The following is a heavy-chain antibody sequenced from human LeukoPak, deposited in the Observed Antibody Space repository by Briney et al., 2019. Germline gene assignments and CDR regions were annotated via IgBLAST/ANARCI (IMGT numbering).Heavy chain of an antibody. Sequence: GGSLRLSCAASGFTFSSYAMSWVRQAPGKGLEWVSAISGSGGSTYYADSVKGRFTIFRDNSKNTLYLQMNSLRAEDTAVYYCAKDRSVQWLRSWNGMDVWGQGTTVTVSS. CDR1: GFTFSSYA. CDR2: ISGSGGST. CDR3: AKDRSVQWLRSWNGMDV. D-gene: IGHD6-19*01. J-gene: IGHJ6*02. V-gene: IGHV3-23*01.